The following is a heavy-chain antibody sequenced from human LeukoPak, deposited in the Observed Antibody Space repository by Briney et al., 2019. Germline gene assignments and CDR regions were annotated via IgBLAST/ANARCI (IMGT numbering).Heavy chain of an antibody. Sequence: SQTLSLTCTVSGGSISSGDYYWSWIRQPPGKGLEWIGYIYYSGSTYYNPSLKSRVTISVDTSKNQFSLKLSSVTAADTAVYYCARALGWLRDKNRFDPWGQGTLVTVSS. CDR1: GGSISSGDYY. CDR3: ARALGWLRDKNRFDP. CDR2: IYYSGST. V-gene: IGHV4-30-4*08. D-gene: IGHD5-12*01. J-gene: IGHJ5*02.